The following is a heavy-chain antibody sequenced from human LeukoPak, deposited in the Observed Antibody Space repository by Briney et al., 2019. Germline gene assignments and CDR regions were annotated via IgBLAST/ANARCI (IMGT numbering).Heavy chain of an antibody. Sequence: GGSLRLSCAASGFTFSSYGMHWVRQAPGKGLEWVAFIRYDGSNKYYADSVKGRFTISRDNSKNTLYLQVNGLRPEDTAVYYCARDPLDISRWTNAFDIWGQGTMVSVSS. J-gene: IGHJ3*02. CDR3: ARDPLDISRWTNAFDI. D-gene: IGHD2-2*03. V-gene: IGHV3-30*02. CDR1: GFTFSSYG. CDR2: IRYDGSNK.